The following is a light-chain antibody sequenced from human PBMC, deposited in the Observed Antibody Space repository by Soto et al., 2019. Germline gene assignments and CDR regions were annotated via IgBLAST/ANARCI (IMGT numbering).Light chain of an antibody. J-gene: IGLJ2*01. CDR1: SSDVDDYNY. CDR2: DVT. CDR3: CSYAGGYVFEVI. Sequence: QSVLTQPRSVSGSPGQSVTIPCTGTSSDVDDYNYVSWYQQHPDTAPRLMIYDVTKRPSGVPDRFSGSKSGNTASLTISGLQAEDEADYYCCSYAGGYVFEVIFGGGTQLTVL. V-gene: IGLV2-11*01.